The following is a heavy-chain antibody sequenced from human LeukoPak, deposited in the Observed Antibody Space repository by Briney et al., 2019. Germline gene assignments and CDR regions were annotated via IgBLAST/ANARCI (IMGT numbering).Heavy chain of an antibody. J-gene: IGHJ4*02. D-gene: IGHD2-8*01. V-gene: IGHV3-21*01. CDR2: ISSSSSYI. CDR3: AREGIVLMVYHFDY. CDR1: GFTFSSYT. Sequence: GGSLRLPCAASGFTFSSYTMNWVRQAPGKGLEWVSSISSSSSYISYADSVKGRFTISRDNAKNSLSLQMNSLRAEDTAVYYCAREGIVLMVYHFDYWGQGTLVTVSS.